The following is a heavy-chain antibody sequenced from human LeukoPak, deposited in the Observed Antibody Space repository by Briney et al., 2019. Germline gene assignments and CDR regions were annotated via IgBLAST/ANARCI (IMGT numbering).Heavy chain of an antibody. V-gene: IGHV1-2*02. Sequence: GASVKVSCKASGYTFTGYYMHWVRQAPGQGLEWMGWINPNSGGTNYAQKFQGRVTMTRDTSISTAYMELRSLRSDDTAVYYCARHWMITFGGVMSALDPWGQGTLVTVSS. CDR3: ARHWMITFGGVMSALDP. CDR2: INPNSGGT. D-gene: IGHD3-16*01. CDR1: GYTFTGYY. J-gene: IGHJ5*02.